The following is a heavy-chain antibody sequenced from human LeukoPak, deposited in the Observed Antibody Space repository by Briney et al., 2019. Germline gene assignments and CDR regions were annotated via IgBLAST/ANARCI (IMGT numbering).Heavy chain of an antibody. J-gene: IGHJ6*02. Sequence: RGSLRLSCAASGFTFSSYSMNWVRQAPGKGLEWVSYISSSSSTIYYADSVKGRFTISRDNAKNSLYLQMNSLRAEDTAVYYCARDMVLWFGESVVVWGQGTTVTVSS. CDR1: GFTFSSYS. V-gene: IGHV3-48*01. D-gene: IGHD3-10*01. CDR2: ISSSSSTI. CDR3: ARDMVLWFGESVVV.